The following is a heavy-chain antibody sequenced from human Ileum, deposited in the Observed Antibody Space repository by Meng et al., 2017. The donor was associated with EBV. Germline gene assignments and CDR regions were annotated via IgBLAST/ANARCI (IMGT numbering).Heavy chain of an antibody. CDR2: IDTDGSTT. V-gene: IGHV3-74*01. Sequence: VQLVESGGGLVQPWGSLRLSCAASGFTFSNSWMHWLRQAPGKGLVWVSHIDTDGSTTNYAGSVKGRFTISRDNAKNTLSLQMNSLRVEDTAVYYCVRGGLGPWYWGQGTLVTVSS. D-gene: IGHD3/OR15-3a*01. CDR1: GFTFSNSW. J-gene: IGHJ4*02. CDR3: VRGGLGPWY.